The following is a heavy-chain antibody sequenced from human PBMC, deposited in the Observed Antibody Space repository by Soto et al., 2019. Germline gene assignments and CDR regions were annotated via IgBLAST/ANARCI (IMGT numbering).Heavy chain of an antibody. CDR1: GYTFTRYD. Sequence: QVQLVQSGAEVKKPGASVKVSCKASGYTFTRYDINWVRQAPGQGLEWMGWTNPKSGYTGSAQKFQGRITMTRDSSISTAYMELNSLRSDDTAVYYCARTDGDLDYWGQGTLVTVSS. CDR2: TNPKSGYT. V-gene: IGHV1-8*01. D-gene: IGHD4-17*01. J-gene: IGHJ4*02. CDR3: ARTDGDLDY.